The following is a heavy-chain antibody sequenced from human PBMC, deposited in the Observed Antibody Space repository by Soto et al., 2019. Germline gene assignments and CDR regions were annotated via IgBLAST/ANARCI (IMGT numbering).Heavy chain of an antibody. J-gene: IGHJ6*02. Sequence: SETLSLTCTVSAGSISSGGYYWSWIRQHPGKGLEWIGEIYYSGSTYYNPSRKSRVTISVDTSKNQFSLKLSSVTAAVTAVYYCASGPKYGDPNYYYYYGMDVWGQGTTVTVSS. V-gene: IGHV4-31*03. CDR2: IYYSGST. CDR3: ASGPKYGDPNYYYYYGMDV. D-gene: IGHD4-17*01. CDR1: AGSISSGGYY.